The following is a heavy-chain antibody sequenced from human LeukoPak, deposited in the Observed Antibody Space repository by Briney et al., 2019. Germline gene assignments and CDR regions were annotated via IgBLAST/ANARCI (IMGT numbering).Heavy chain of an antibody. CDR2: INPNSGGT. J-gene: IGHJ4*02. CDR1: GYTFTGYY. D-gene: IGHD5-18*01. Sequence: GASVKVSCKASGYTFTGYYMHWVRQAPGQRLEWMGWINPNSGGTNYAQKFQGRVTMTRDTSISTAYMELSRLRSDDTAVYYCARESGSGYSYGYGYWGQGTLVTVSS. V-gene: IGHV1-2*02. CDR3: ARESGSGYSYGYGY.